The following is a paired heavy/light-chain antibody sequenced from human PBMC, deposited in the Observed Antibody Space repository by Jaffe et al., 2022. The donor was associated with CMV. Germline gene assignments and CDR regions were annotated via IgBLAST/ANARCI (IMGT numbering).Light chain of an antibody. V-gene: IGKV1-12*01. CDR1: QDITSW. J-gene: IGKJ4*01. Sequence: DIQMTQSPSSVSASVGDSVTITCRASQDITSWLAWYQQKPGKAPKLLIYAASTLQSGVPSRFSGSGSGTDFTLTISSLQPEDFATYYCQQANTFPLTFGGGTKVEIK. CDR3: QQANTFPLT. CDR2: AAS.
Heavy chain of an antibody. J-gene: IGHJ4*02. D-gene: IGHD2-21*01. CDR1: GFTFTGHY. CDR2: INPNSGGT. CDR3: AGESRDGYNVFDD. V-gene: IGHV1-2*02. Sequence: QVQLVQSGAEVKKPGASVKVSCKASGFTFTGHYIHWVRLAPGLGLEWMAWINPNSGGTRSAQRFQGRVTMTTQTSINTVYMELNRLTSDDTAVYYCAGESRDGYNVFDDWGQGTLVTVSS.